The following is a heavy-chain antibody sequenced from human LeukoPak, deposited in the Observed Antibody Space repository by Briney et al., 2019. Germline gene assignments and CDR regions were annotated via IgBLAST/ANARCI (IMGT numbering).Heavy chain of an antibody. CDR1: GGSISSYY. CDR3: ARTRYSSEGSYYYYMDV. D-gene: IGHD6-25*01. J-gene: IGHJ6*03. CDR2: IYTSGST. Sequence: SETLSLTCTVSGGSISSYYWSWIRQPAGEGLEWIGRIYTSGSTNYNPSLKSRVTISVDKSKNQFSLKLSSVTAADTAVYYCARTRYSSEGSYYYYMDVWGKGTTVTVSS. V-gene: IGHV4-4*07.